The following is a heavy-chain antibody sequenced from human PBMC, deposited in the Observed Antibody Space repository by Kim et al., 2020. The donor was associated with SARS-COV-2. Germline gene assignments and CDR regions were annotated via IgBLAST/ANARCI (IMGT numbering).Heavy chain of an antibody. J-gene: IGHJ6*02. V-gene: IGHV3-11*04. CDR2: ISSSGSTI. D-gene: IGHD3-22*01. CDR1: GFTFSDYY. Sequence: GGSLRLSCAASGFTFSDYYMSWIRQAPGKGLEWVSYISSSGSTIYYADSVKVRFTISRDNAKNSLYLQMNSLRAEDTAVYYCARDYYDSSGYWYYDYGMDVSGQGNTVTVSS. CDR3: ARDYYDSSGYWYYDYGMDV.